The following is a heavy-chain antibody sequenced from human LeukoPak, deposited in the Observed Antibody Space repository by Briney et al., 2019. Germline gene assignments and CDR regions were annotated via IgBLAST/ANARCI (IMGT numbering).Heavy chain of an antibody. J-gene: IGHJ4*02. D-gene: IGHD3-3*01. CDR2: ISSSGSTR. CDR3: AREGRRTYDDFDY. V-gene: IGHV3-11*04. CDR1: GFTFSDYY. Sequence: PGGSLRLSCAASGFTFSDYYMSWIRQAPGKGLEWISYISSSGSTRYYADSVQGRFTISRDNAKNLLYLQMSSLRAEDTAVYYCAREGRRTYDDFDYWGQGTLVTVSS.